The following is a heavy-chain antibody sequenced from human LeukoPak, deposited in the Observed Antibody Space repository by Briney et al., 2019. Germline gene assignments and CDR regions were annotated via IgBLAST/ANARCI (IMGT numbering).Heavy chain of an antibody. CDR3: NTGGYYFDY. CDR2: IKSKGGGGTT. V-gene: IGHV3-15*01. CDR1: GFTLTNAW. J-gene: IGHJ4*02. Sequence: GGSLRLSCAVSGFTLTNAWMSWVRQAPGKGLEWVGRIKSKGGGGTTDYAAPVKGRFTISRDDSKNTLYLQMNSLKTEDTAVYYCNTGGYYFDYWGQGTLVTVSS.